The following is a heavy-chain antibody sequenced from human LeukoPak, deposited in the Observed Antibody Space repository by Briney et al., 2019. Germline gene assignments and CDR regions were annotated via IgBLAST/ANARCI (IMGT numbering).Heavy chain of an antibody. Sequence: ASVTVSCKASGYTFTGYYIHWVRQAPGQGLEWMGIINPSGGSTTYAQKFQGRVTMTRDTSTSTVYMELSSLRSEDTAMFYCARDDGGSYLRYFDYWGQGTLVTVSS. V-gene: IGHV1-46*01. J-gene: IGHJ4*02. CDR2: INPSGGST. CDR1: GYTFTGYY. D-gene: IGHD1-26*01. CDR3: ARDDGGSYLRYFDY.